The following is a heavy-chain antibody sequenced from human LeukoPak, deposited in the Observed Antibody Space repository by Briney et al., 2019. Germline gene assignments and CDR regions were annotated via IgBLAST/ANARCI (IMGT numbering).Heavy chain of an antibody. CDR3: AREIGWDYYDSSGYYSNWFDP. CDR1: GYSISSGYY. Sequence: SETLSLTCTVSGYSISSGYYWGWIRQPPGKGLEWIGSIYHSGSTYYNPSLKSRVTISVDTSKNQFSLKLSSVTAADTAVYYCAREIGWDYYDSSGYYSNWFDPWGQGTLVTVSS. CDR2: IYHSGST. J-gene: IGHJ5*02. V-gene: IGHV4-38-2*02. D-gene: IGHD3-22*01.